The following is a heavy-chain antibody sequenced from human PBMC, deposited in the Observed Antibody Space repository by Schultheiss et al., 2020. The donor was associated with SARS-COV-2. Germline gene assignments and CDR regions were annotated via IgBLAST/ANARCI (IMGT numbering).Heavy chain of an antibody. J-gene: IGHJ6*03. D-gene: IGHD4-17*01. CDR2: INHSGST. Sequence: SETLSLTCAVYGGSFSGYYWSWIRQPPGKGLEWIGEINHSGSTNYNPSLKSRVTISVDTSKNQFSLKLSSVTAADTAVYYCARRATVPTLGLGYYYYYYMDVWGKGTTVTVSS. CDR1: GGSFSGYY. CDR3: ARRATVPTLGLGYYYYYYMDV. V-gene: IGHV4-34*01.